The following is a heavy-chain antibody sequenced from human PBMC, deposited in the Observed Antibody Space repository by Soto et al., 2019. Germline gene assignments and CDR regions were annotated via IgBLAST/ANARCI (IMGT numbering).Heavy chain of an antibody. CDR3: ARGFGRFNY. Sequence: EVQLLESGGGLVQPGGSLRLSCGVSGFTFNDFEMNWVRQAPGKGLEWLAYIDGSGTTKKYADSVRGRFTISRDNPNKSLLLQMSSLSAADTAIYYCARGFGRFNYWGQGTLVSVSP. CDR1: GFTFNDFE. D-gene: IGHD3-10*01. CDR2: IDGSGTTK. V-gene: IGHV3-48*03. J-gene: IGHJ4*02.